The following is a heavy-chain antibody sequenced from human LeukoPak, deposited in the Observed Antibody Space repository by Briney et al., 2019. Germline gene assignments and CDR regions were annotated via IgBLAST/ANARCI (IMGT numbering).Heavy chain of an antibody. J-gene: IGHJ6*02. CDR1: GFTFSSYA. V-gene: IGHV3-23*01. D-gene: IGHD2-2*01. CDR3: AKYQYQLLARSPTYRSHYYYYGMDV. Sequence: PGGSLTLSCAASGFTFSSYAMSWVRQAPGKGLEWVSAISGSGGSTYYADSVKGRFTISRDNSKNTLYLQMNSLRAADTAVYYCAKYQYQLLARSPTYRSHYYYYGMDVWGQGTTVTVSS. CDR2: ISGSGGST.